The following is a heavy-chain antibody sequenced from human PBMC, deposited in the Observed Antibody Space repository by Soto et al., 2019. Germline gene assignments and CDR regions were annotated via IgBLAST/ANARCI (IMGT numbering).Heavy chain of an antibody. D-gene: IGHD6-19*01. CDR1: GLTVATNS. CDR3: ATSLSPVAGRPLHN. Sequence: PGGSLRLSCEASGLTVATNSFIWVRQAPGKGLEWVSVIYSGGNSYYADSARGRFSVSRDSSKNTLYLQISSLRAGDTAMYYCATSLSPVAGRPLHNWGQETLVTVSS. V-gene: IGHV3-53*01. CDR2: IYSGGNS. J-gene: IGHJ4*02.